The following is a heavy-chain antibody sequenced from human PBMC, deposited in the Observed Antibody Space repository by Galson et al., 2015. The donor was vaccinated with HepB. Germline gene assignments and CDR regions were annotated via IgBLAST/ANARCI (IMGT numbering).Heavy chain of an antibody. CDR3: ARNPYTGNSYRRSQYYGMDV. V-gene: IGHV1-46*01. D-gene: IGHD1-26*01. Sequence: SVKVSCKASGYTFSNYYMHWVRQAPGQGLEWMGVINPSGGTTTHAQKFQGRVIMTRDTSTSTVYMEVRSLRSEDTAVYYCARNPYTGNSYRRSQYYGMDVWGQGTTVTVSS. CDR2: INPSGGTT. J-gene: IGHJ6*02. CDR1: GYTFSNYY.